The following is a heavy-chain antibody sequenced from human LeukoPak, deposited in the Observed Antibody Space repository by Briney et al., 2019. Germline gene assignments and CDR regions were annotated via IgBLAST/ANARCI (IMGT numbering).Heavy chain of an antibody. CDR3: ARADCSSSTCYLRRSWFDP. J-gene: IGHJ5*02. CDR1: GLSFSNYW. D-gene: IGHD2-2*01. CDR2: TNLHGTTV. Sequence: GGSLRLSCAVSGLSFSNYWMHWVRQAPGKGLVWVARTNLHGTTVDYADSVKGRFTISRDDAKNSLYLEMNSLRAEDTAAYYCARADCSSSTCYLRRSWFDPWGQGTLVTVSS. V-gene: IGHV3-74*01.